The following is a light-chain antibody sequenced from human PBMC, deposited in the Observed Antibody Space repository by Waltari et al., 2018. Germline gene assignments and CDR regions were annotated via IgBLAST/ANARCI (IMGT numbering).Light chain of an antibody. CDR3: SSYTSSSTLWV. J-gene: IGLJ3*02. CDR2: DVS. V-gene: IGLV2-14*03. Sequence: QSALTQPASVSGSPGQSITISCTGPSSDVGGYHYLSWYQQHPGKAPKLMIYDVSNRPSGVSNRFSGSKSGNTASLTISGLQAEDEADYYCSSYTSSSTLWVFGGGTKLTVL. CDR1: SSDVGGYHY.